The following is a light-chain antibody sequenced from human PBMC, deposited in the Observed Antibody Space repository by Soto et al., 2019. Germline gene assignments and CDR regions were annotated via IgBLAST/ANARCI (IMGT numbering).Light chain of an antibody. J-gene: IGKJ1*01. CDR1: QSVSSD. V-gene: IGKV3-15*01. CDR2: AAS. CDR3: HQYHNWPRT. Sequence: EIVMTQSPATLSVSPGERATLSCRASQSVSSDLAWYQQKPGQTPSLLIYAASTRATGIPARFSGSGSGTEVTLTINSLQSEDFAVYYCHQYHNWPRTFGQGTKVEI.